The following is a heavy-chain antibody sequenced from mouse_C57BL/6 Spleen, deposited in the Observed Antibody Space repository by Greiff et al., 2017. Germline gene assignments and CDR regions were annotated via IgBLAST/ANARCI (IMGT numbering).Heavy chain of an antibody. Sequence: VQLQQPGAELVKPGASVKLSCKASGYTFTSYWMHWVKQRPGQGLEWIGMIHPNSGSTNYNEKFKSKATLTVDKSSSTAYMQLSSLTSEDSAVYYCASTTVVATDAMDYWGQGTSVTVSS. V-gene: IGHV1-64*01. CDR1: GYTFTSYW. D-gene: IGHD1-1*01. J-gene: IGHJ4*01. CDR3: ASTTVVATDAMDY. CDR2: IHPNSGST.